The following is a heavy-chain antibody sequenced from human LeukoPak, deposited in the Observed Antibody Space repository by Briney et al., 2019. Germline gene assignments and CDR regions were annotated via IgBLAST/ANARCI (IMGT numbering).Heavy chain of an antibody. CDR2: ISVYNGNT. V-gene: IGHV1-18*01. J-gene: IGHJ4*02. D-gene: IGHD1-26*01. CDR3: ARDPYSGSPYYFDY. Sequence: ASVKVSCKASGYTFTSYGISWARQAPGQGLEWMGWISVYNGNTNYAQKPQGRVTMTTDTSTSTAYMELRSLRSDDTAVYYCARDPYSGSPYYFDYWGQGTLVTVSS. CDR1: GYTFTSYG.